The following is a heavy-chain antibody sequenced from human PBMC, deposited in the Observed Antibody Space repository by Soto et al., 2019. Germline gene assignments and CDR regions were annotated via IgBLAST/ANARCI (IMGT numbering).Heavy chain of an antibody. J-gene: IGHJ6*02. CDR1: GYKFTSYW. Sequence: PGESLKISCKGSGYKFTSYWIGWVRQMPGKGLEWMGMIYPGDSDTRYSPSFQGQVTISADKSISTAYLQWSSLKASGTAMYYCATRGTPPADYYYYYGMDVWGQGTTVTVSS. D-gene: IGHD3-16*01. CDR3: ATRGTPPADYYYYYGMDV. CDR2: IYPGDSDT. V-gene: IGHV5-51*01.